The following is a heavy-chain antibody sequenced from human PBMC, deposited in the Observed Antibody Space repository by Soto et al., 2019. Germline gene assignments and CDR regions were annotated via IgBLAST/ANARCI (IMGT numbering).Heavy chain of an antibody. D-gene: IGHD3-3*01. Sequence: PGESLKISCKGSGYSFTSYWIGWVRQMPGKGLEWMGIIYPGDSDTRYSPSFQGQVTISADKSISTAYLQWSSLKASDTAMYYCAGVLYDFWSGYPYGMDVWGQGTTVSVPS. CDR3: AGVLYDFWSGYPYGMDV. J-gene: IGHJ6*01. CDR1: GYSFTSYW. V-gene: IGHV5-51*01. CDR2: IYPGDSDT.